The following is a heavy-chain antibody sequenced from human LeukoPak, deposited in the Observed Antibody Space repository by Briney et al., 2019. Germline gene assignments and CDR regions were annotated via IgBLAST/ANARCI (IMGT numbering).Heavy chain of an antibody. CDR3: AKGPTGYSSSWYNPFDY. V-gene: IGHV3-23*01. J-gene: IGHJ4*02. D-gene: IGHD6-13*01. CDR1: GFTFSSYA. Sequence: GGSLRLSCAASGFTFSSYAMSWVRQAPGKGLEWVSAISGSGGSTYYADSVKGRFTISRDNSENTLYLQMNSLRAEDTAVYYCAKGPTGYSSSWYNPFDYWGQETLVTVS. CDR2: ISGSGGST.